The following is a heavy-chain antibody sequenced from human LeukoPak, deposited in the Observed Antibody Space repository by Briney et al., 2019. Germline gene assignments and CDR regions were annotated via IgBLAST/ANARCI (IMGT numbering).Heavy chain of an antibody. CDR3: ARDSGTTGEVKFDP. D-gene: IGHD1-7*01. Sequence: PSETLSLTCTVSGASISSYYWSWIRQPAGKALEWIGRIYVTGSTTYNPSLESRVTMSLDSSKNHFSLKLRSVTAADTAVYYCARDSGTTGEVKFDPWGQGTLVTVSS. V-gene: IGHV4-4*07. CDR1: GASISSYY. CDR2: IYVTGST. J-gene: IGHJ5*02.